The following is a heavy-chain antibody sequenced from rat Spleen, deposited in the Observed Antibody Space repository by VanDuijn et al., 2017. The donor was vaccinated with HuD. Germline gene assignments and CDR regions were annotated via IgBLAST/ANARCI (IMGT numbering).Heavy chain of an antibody. D-gene: IGHD4-3*01. CDR3: AREDFGVRY. CDR2: INKDSSTT. Sequence: EVKLVESGGGLVQPGRSLKLSCAASGFNFYDYWMGWVRQAPGKGLEWIGDINKDSSTTKYAPSLKDKFTISSDNAQNTLYLQMSKLGSEDTAIYYCAREDFGVRYWGQGVMVTVSS. V-gene: IGHV4-2*01. J-gene: IGHJ2*01. CDR1: GFNFYDYW.